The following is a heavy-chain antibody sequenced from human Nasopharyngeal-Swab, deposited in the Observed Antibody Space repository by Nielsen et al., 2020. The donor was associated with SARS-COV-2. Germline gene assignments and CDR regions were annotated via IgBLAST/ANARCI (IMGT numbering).Heavy chain of an antibody. J-gene: IGHJ4*02. V-gene: IGHV1-46*01. CDR3: ATLFAIAAAGTGFDY. D-gene: IGHD6-13*01. Sequence: WVRQAPGQGLEWMGIINPCGGSTSYAQKFQGRVTMTRDTSTSTVYMELSSLRSEDTAVYYCATLFAIAAAGTGFDYWGQGTLVTVSS. CDR2: INPCGGST.